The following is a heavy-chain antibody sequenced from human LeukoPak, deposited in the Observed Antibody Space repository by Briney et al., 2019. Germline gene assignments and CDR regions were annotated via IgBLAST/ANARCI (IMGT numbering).Heavy chain of an antibody. J-gene: IGHJ5*02. CDR2: IYTSGST. V-gene: IGHV4-4*07. D-gene: IGHD2-2*01. CDR3: ARQNIYCSRTSCYEVDWFDP. CDR1: GGSISSYY. Sequence: SETLSLTCTVSGGSISSYYWSWIRQPAGKGLEWIGRIYTSGSTNYNPSLKSRVTMSVDTSKNQFSLKLSSVTAADTAVYYCARQNIYCSRTSCYEVDWFDPWGQGTLVTVSS.